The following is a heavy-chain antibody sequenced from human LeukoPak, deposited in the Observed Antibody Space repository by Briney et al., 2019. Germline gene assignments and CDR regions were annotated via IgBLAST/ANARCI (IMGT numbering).Heavy chain of an antibody. V-gene: IGHV3-21*01. CDR3: ARTIAAAGEVDY. Sequence: PGGSLRLSCAASGVTFSSYSMSWVRQAPGKGLEWVSSISSSSSYIYYADSVKGRFTISRDNAKNSLYLQMNSLRAEDTAVYYCARTIAAAGEVDYWGQGTVVTVAS. D-gene: IGHD6-13*01. CDR2: ISSSSSYI. J-gene: IGHJ4*02. CDR1: GVTFSSYS.